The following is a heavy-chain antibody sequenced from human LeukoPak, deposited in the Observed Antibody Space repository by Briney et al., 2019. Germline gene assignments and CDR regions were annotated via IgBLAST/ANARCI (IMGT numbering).Heavy chain of an antibody. CDR3: ANHGSGPYYYYYGMDV. D-gene: IGHD3-10*01. CDR2: IKQDGSEK. CDR1: GFTFSSYW. Sequence: PGGSLRLSCAASGFTFSSYWMSWARQAPGKGLEWVANIKQDGSEKYYVDSVKGRFTISRDNAKNSLYLQMNSLRAEDTAVYYCANHGSGPYYYYYGMDVWGKGTTVTVSS. V-gene: IGHV3-7*03. J-gene: IGHJ6*04.